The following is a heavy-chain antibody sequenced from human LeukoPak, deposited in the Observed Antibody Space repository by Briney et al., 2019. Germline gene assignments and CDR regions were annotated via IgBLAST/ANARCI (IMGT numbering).Heavy chain of an antibody. J-gene: IGHJ3*02. CDR1: GFTFSRFA. CDR3: AKDWSGWSGPYAFDI. D-gene: IGHD3-3*01. V-gene: IGHV3-23*01. CDR2: ISGSGGST. Sequence: PGGSLRLSCAASGFTFSRFAMSWVRQAPGQGLECVSSISGSGGSTSYADSVKGRFTISRDNSKNTLYLQMNSLRAEDTAVYYCAKDWSGWSGPYAFDIWGQGTMVTVSS.